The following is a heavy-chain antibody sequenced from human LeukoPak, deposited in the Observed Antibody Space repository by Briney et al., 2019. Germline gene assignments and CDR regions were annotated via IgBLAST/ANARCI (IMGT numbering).Heavy chain of an antibody. Sequence: GGSLRLSCEASGFTFRSYTMSWFRQAPGKGRDGVSVIRVMGDITYYSDSVRGRFTISRDNSKNTLYLQMNSLRPEDTAVYYCAKDGSQSYFDFWSGYNNWFDPWGQGTLVTVSS. CDR3: AKDGSQSYFDFWSGYNNWFDP. J-gene: IGHJ5*02. CDR2: IRVMGDIT. V-gene: IGHV3-23*01. CDR1: GFTFRSYT. D-gene: IGHD3-3*01.